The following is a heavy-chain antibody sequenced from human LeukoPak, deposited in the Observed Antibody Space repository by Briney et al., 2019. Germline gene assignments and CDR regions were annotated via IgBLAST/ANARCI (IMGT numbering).Heavy chain of an antibody. Sequence: ASVKVSCKASGYTFTSYAMHWVRQAPGQRLEWMGWINAGNGNTKYSQEFQGRVTITRDTSASTAYMELSSLRSEDMAVYYCARSPRINSGSYHGRGYYFDYWGQGTLVTVSS. D-gene: IGHD1-26*01. CDR1: GYTFTSYA. CDR3: ARSPRINSGSYHGRGYYFDY. J-gene: IGHJ4*02. V-gene: IGHV1-3*03. CDR2: INAGNGNT.